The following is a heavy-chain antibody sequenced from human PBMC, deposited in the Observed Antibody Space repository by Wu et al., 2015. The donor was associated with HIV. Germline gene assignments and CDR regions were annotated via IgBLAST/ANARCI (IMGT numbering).Heavy chain of an antibody. V-gene: IGHV1-69*05. CDR2: IIPIFGTA. D-gene: IGHD2-15*01. CDR1: GGTFSSYA. CDR3: ASSGCSGGSCYSGSYYFDY. Sequence: QVQLVQSGAEVKKPGSSVKVSCKASGGTFSSYAISWVRQAPGQGLEWMGGIIPIFGTANYAQKFQGRVTITTDESTSTAYMELSSLRSEDTAVYYCASSGCSGGSCYSGSYYFDYWGRGNAGHRLL. J-gene: IGHJ4*02.